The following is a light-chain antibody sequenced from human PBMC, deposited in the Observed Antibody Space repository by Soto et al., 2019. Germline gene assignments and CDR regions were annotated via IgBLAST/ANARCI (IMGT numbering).Light chain of an antibody. CDR3: QQYGSSPPTWT. CDR1: QSVSSSY. J-gene: IGKJ1*01. Sequence: EIVLTQSPGTLSLSPGERATLSCRASQSVSSSYLAWYQQKPGQAPRLLIYGASSSATDIPDRFSGSGSGTDFTLPISRLEPEDFAVYYCQQYGSSPPTWTFGQGTKVEIK. CDR2: GAS. V-gene: IGKV3-20*01.